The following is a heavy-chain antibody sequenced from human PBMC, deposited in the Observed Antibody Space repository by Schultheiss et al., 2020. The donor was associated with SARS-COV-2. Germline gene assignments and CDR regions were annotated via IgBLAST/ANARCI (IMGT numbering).Heavy chain of an antibody. D-gene: IGHD2-2*01. Sequence: GGSLRLSCAASGFTFSSYGMHWVRQAPGKGLEWVAVISYDGSNKYYADSVKGRFTISRDNSKNTLYLQMNSLRAEDTAVYYCARDTYCSSTSCYAFGAFDIWGQGTMVTVSS. CDR2: ISYDGSNK. CDR1: GFTFSSYG. V-gene: IGHV3-30*03. J-gene: IGHJ3*02. CDR3: ARDTYCSSTSCYAFGAFDI.